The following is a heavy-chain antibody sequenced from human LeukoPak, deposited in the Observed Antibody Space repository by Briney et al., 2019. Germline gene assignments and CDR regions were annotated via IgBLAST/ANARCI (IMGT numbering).Heavy chain of an antibody. J-gene: IGHJ4*02. D-gene: IGHD2-21*02. V-gene: IGHV3-74*03. CDR2: INGDGSSI. Sequence: PGGSLRLSCAASGFTFSSFWMRWVRQTPGKGLVWVSRINGDGSSIKYADSVKGRFTMSRDNAKNTLFLQMNSLRAEDTALYYCVRESAYCGGDCYSPRGDYWGQGTLVTVSS. CDR3: VRESAYCGGDCYSPRGDY. CDR1: GFTFSSFW.